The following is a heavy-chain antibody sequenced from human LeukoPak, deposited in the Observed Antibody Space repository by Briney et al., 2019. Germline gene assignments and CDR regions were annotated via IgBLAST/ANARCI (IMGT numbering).Heavy chain of an antibody. CDR3: ARGSKGIGADFDY. CDR2: ISSSSSYI. Sequence: GGSLRLSCAASGFTFSSYSMNWVRQAPGKGLEWVSSISSSSSYIYYADSVKGRFTISRDNAKNSLYLQMSSLRAEDTAVYYCARGSKGIGADFDYWGQGTLVTVSS. J-gene: IGHJ4*02. CDR1: GFTFSSYS. D-gene: IGHD3-3*01. V-gene: IGHV3-21*01.